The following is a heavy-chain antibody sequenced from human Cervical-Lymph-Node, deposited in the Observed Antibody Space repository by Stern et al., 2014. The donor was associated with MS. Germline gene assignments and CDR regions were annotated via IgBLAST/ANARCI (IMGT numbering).Heavy chain of an antibody. CDR3: ARWLRGFDP. D-gene: IGHD5-12*01. Sequence: MQLVQSGAEVKEPGESLKLSCKASGYNFTDYWIGWGRQEPGQGLEWMGLIYPGDSDTRYSPACEGRVTMSVDRSSSTAYLQWSSLRVSDTAIYYCARWLRGFDPWGQGTLVTVSS. CDR2: IYPGDSDT. CDR1: GYNFTDYW. V-gene: IGHV5-51*03. J-gene: IGHJ5*02.